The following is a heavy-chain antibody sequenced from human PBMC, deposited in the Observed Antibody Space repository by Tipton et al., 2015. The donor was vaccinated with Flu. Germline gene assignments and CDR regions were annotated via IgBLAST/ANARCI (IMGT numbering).Heavy chain of an antibody. CDR3: ARGSGSGTFVIFDY. J-gene: IGHJ4*02. CDR2: IYTSGST. Sequence: TLSLTCTVSGGSISSGSYYWGWIRQPAGKGLEWIGRIYTSGSTGYNPSLKGRATISVDVSKNQFSLELSSVTAADTAVYYCARGSGSGTFVIFDYWGQGTLVAVSS. V-gene: IGHV4-61*02. D-gene: IGHD3-10*01. CDR1: GGSISSGSYY.